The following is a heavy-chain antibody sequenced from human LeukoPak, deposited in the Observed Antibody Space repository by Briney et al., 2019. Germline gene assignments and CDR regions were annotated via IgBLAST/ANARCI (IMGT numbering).Heavy chain of an antibody. CDR2: ISYDGSNK. Sequence: GGSLRLSCAASGFTFSSYAMHWVRQAPGKGLEWVAVISYDGSNKYYADSVKGRFTISRDNSKNTLYLQMHSLRAEDTAVYYCAKRGLAAALFRWGQGTLVTVSS. CDR1: GFTFSSYA. J-gene: IGHJ4*02. D-gene: IGHD6-13*01. CDR3: AKRGLAAALFR. V-gene: IGHV3-30*04.